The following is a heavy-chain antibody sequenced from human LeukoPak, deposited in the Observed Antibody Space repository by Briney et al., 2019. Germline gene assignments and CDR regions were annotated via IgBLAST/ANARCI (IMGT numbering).Heavy chain of an antibody. CDR3: ARDPRPTYYYGSGSYRKGLDY. CDR2: INPNSGGT. Sequence: ASVKVSCKASGYTFTGYYMHWVRQAPGQGLEWMGWINPNSGGTNYAQKFQGRVTMTRDTSISTAYMELSRLRSDDTAVYYCARDPRPTYYYGSGSYRKGLDYWGQGTLVTVSS. D-gene: IGHD3-10*01. V-gene: IGHV1-2*02. CDR1: GYTFTGYY. J-gene: IGHJ4*02.